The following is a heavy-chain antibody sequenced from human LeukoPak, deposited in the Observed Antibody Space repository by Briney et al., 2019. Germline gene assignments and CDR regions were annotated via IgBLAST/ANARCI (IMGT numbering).Heavy chain of an antibody. J-gene: IGHJ4*02. CDR2: ISSSSSTI. CDR1: GFTFSSYW. Sequence: GGSLRLSCAASGFTFSSYWMTWVRQAPGKGLEWVSYISSSSSTIYYADSVKGRFTISRDNAKNSLYLQMNSLRAEDTAVYYCARTPYYFDYWGQGTLVTVSS. V-gene: IGHV3-48*04. CDR3: ARTPYYFDY.